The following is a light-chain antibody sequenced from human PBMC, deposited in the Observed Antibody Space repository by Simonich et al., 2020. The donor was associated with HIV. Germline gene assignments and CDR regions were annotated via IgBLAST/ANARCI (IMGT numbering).Light chain of an antibody. CDR1: SSDVGDYNY. V-gene: IGLV2-14*03. Sequence: QSALTQPASVSGSPGQSITISCTGTSSDVGDYNYVSWYQQHPGKAPKLIIYDVNKRPSGVSNRFSASKSGNTASLTISGLQAEDEADYYCSSYTTINTWVFGGGTKLTVL. CDR2: DVN. J-gene: IGLJ3*02. CDR3: SSYTTINTWV.